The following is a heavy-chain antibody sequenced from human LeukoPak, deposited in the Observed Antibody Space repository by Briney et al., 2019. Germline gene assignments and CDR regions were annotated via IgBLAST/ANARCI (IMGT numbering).Heavy chain of an antibody. Sequence: PGGSLRLSCAASGFTFTNYPMNWVRQAPGKGLEWVSDISGSGGNTHYADSVKGRFTISRDNSKNTLYLQMNSLTAEDTAIYYCAKGRITTTAFDYWGQGTLVTVSS. D-gene: IGHD4-17*01. CDR3: AKGRITTTAFDY. CDR1: GFTFTNYP. V-gene: IGHV3-23*01. CDR2: ISGSGGNT. J-gene: IGHJ4*01.